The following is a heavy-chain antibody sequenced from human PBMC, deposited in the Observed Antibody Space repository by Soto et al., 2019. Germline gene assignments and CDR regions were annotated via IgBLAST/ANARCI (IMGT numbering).Heavy chain of an antibody. J-gene: IGHJ4*02. CDR1: GYTFSGFY. CDR2: INPNSGGT. CDR3: ASAAVTGTAGLDF. V-gene: IGHV1-2*02. Sequence: ASVKVSCKASGYTFSGFYMHWVQQAPGQGREWMGWINPNSGGTESAEKFQGRVTMTRDTSISTAYMELSRLTSDDTAVYYCASAAVTGTAGLDFWGQGXQVTVSS. D-gene: IGHD6-19*01.